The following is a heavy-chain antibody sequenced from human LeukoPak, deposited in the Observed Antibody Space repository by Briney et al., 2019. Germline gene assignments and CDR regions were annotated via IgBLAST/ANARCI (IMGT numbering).Heavy chain of an antibody. J-gene: IGHJ4*02. Sequence: PGGSLRLSCAASGFTFSSYWMSWVRQAPGNGLEWVANIKQDGSEKYYVDSVKGRFTISRDNAKNSLYLQMNSLRAEDTAVYYCARDRTAMVRGVSVWGQGTLVTVSS. D-gene: IGHD3-10*01. CDR1: GFTFSSYW. CDR3: ARDRTAMVRGVSV. V-gene: IGHV3-7*01. CDR2: IKQDGSEK.